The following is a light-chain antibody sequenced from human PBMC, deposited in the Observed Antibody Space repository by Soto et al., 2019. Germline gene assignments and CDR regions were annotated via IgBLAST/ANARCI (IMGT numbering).Light chain of an antibody. CDR3: AAWDDSLTVL. CDR2: ENN. Sequence: QSVLTQSPSASGTPGQTVTISCSGSSSNIATYSVYWYQQLPGTAPKLLIYENNQRPSGVPDRFSGSKSDTSASLAIAGLRSGDEADSYCAAWDDSLTVLFGGGTKLTVL. V-gene: IGLV1-47*01. CDR1: SSNIATYS. J-gene: IGLJ3*02.